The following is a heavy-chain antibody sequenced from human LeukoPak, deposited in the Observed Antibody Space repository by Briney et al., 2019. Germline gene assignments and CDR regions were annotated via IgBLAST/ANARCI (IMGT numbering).Heavy chain of an antibody. CDR2: IWHDGRKE. D-gene: IGHD5-18*01. CDR3: ATTFSEGYSYGPFAY. V-gene: IGHV3-33*01. J-gene: IGHJ4*02. CDR1: GVTFRTYA. Sequence: GGSPRLSCAASGVTFRTYAMHWVRQAPGKGLEWVAVIWHDGRKEDYGDSVTGRFTISRDNSENTVYLQMHSLRVEDTAVYHCATTFSEGYSYGPFAYWGQGTLVTVSS.